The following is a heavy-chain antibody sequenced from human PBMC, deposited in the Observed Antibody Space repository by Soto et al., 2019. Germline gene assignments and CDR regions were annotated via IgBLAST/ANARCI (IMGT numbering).Heavy chain of an antibody. Sequence: GGSLRLSCAASGFTYSTYTMHWVRQAPGKGLEWVAVISYDGNNKFYADSVKGRFTISRDSTKQTLYLQMNSLRAEDTAVYYCARAPSWTAGPFDYWGQGTLVTVSS. CDR2: ISYDGNNK. J-gene: IGHJ4*02. CDR3: ARAPSWTAGPFDY. V-gene: IGHV3-30-3*01. D-gene: IGHD6-25*01. CDR1: GFTYSTYT.